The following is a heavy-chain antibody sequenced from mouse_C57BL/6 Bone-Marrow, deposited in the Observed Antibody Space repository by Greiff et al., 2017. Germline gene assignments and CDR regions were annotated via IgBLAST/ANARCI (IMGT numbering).Heavy chain of an antibody. CDR1: GFTFSSYG. Sequence: EVQVVESGGDLVKPGGSLTLSCAASGFTFSSYGMSWVRQTPDKRLEWVATISSGGSYTSYPDSVKGRFTISRDNAKNTLYLQMSSLKSEDTALYYGVRLYGSSPYNFDNWGQDTTLTVSS. J-gene: IGHJ2*01. V-gene: IGHV5-6*01. D-gene: IGHD1-1*01. CDR2: ISSGGSYT. CDR3: VRLYGSSPYNFDN.